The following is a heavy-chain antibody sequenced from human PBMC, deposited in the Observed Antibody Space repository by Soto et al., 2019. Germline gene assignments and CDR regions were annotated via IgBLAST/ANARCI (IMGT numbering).Heavy chain of an antibody. CDR3: AKDSLKNVYGDSLDY. V-gene: IGHV3-23*01. CDR1: GFTFSSYA. Sequence: EVKLLESGGGLVQPGGSLRLSCAASGFTFSSYAMSWVRQAPGKGLEWVSAISGSGGSTYYADSVKGRFTISRDNSKNTLYLQMNSLRAEDTAVYYCAKDSLKNVYGDSLDYWGQGTLVTVSS. CDR2: ISGSGGST. D-gene: IGHD4-17*01. J-gene: IGHJ4*02.